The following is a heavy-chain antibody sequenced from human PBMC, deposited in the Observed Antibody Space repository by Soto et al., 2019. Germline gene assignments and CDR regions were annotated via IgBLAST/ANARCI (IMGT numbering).Heavy chain of an antibody. CDR2: IIPILGIA. CDR3: ARDSQLVDTAMVTTWFDP. V-gene: IGHV1-69*04. J-gene: IGHJ5*02. Sequence: SVKVSCKASGGAFSSYTISWVRQAPGQGLEWMGRIIPILGIANYAQKFQGRVTITADKSTSTAYMELSSLRSEDTAVYYCARDSQLVDTAMVTTWFDPWGQGTLVTVSS. CDR1: GGAFSSYT. D-gene: IGHD5-18*01.